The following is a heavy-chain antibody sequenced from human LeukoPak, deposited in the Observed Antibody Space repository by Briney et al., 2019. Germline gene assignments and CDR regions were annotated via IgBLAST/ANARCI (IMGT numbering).Heavy chain of an antibody. Sequence: GGSLRLSCAASGFTFSSYAMHWVRQAPGKGLEWVAVISYDGSNKYYADSVKGRFTISRDNSENTLSLQMNSLRAEDTAVYSCARGGSYCRGGNCYFSTLDYWGQGTLVTVSS. V-gene: IGHV3-30*04. D-gene: IGHD2-15*01. CDR2: ISYDGSNK. J-gene: IGHJ4*02. CDR1: GFTFSSYA. CDR3: ARGGSYCRGGNCYFSTLDY.